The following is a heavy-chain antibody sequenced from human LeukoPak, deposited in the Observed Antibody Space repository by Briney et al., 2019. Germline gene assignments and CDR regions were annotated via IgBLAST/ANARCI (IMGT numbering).Heavy chain of an antibody. CDR1: GGSISSSNW. CDR3: ARESRDCSSTSCPMNI. J-gene: IGHJ3*02. Sequence: SGTLSLTCAVSGGSISSSNWWGWVRQPPGKGLEWIGEIYHSGSTNYNPSLKSRVTISVDKSKNQFSLKLSSVTAADTAVYYCARESRDCSSTSCPMNIWGQGTMVTVSS. CDR2: IYHSGST. D-gene: IGHD2-2*01. V-gene: IGHV4-4*02.